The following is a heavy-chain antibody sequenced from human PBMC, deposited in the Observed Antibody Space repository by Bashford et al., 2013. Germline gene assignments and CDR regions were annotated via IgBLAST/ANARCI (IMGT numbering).Heavy chain of an antibody. CDR2: LNPRSGST. D-gene: IGHD2-2*01. CDR3: ARASSSWSKFDY. Sequence: PSVKVSCKASGYTFTDLFMHWVRLAPGQGLEWMGWLNPRSGSTSYAQRFQDRVTITIDTSISTAFMDLTRLTSEDTAVYFCARASSSWSKFDYWGQGTLVTVSS. J-gene: IGHJ4*02. CDR1: GYTFTDLF. V-gene: IGHV1-2*02.